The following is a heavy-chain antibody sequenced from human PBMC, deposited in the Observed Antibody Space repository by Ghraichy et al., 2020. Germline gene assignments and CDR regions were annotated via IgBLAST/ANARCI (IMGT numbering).Heavy chain of an antibody. V-gene: IGHV6-1*01. D-gene: IGHD3-22*01. CDR2: TYYRSKWYN. J-gene: IGHJ2*01. Sequence: SQTLSPTCAISGDSVSSNSAAWNWIRQSPSRGLEWLGRTYYRSKWYNDYAVSVKSRITINPDTSKNQFSLQLNSVTPEDTAVYYCARAVTMIDRGADSYWYFDLWGRGTLVTVSS. CDR1: GDSVSSNSAA. CDR3: ARAVTMIDRGADSYWYFDL.